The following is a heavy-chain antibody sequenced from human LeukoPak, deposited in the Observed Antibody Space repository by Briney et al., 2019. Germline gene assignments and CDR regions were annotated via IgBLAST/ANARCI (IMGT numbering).Heavy chain of an antibody. CDR1: GGSISSSSYY. CDR3: AKGLPYESRAYYDRLFDE. CDR2: IYYSGST. Sequence: SETLSLTCTVSGGSISSSSYYWGWIRQPPGKGLEWIGSIYYSGSTYYNPSLESRVTISVDTSKNQFSLKLSSVTAADTAVYYCAKGLPYESRAYYDRLFDEWGQGTLVTVSS. V-gene: IGHV4-39*07. J-gene: IGHJ4*02. D-gene: IGHD3-22*01.